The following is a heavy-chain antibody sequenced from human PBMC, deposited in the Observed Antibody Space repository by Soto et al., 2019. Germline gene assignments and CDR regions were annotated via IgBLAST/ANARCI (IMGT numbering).Heavy chain of an antibody. CDR2: IYYSGST. J-gene: IGHJ5*02. CDR3: ARHSVVRGVMFWFDP. Sequence: PSETLSLTCTVSGGSISSYYWSWIRQPPGKGLEWIGYIYYSGSTNYNPSLKSRVTISVDTSKNQFSLKLSSVTAADTAVYYCARHSVVRGVMFWFDPWGQGTLVTVSS. CDR1: GGSISSYY. V-gene: IGHV4-59*08. D-gene: IGHD3-10*01.